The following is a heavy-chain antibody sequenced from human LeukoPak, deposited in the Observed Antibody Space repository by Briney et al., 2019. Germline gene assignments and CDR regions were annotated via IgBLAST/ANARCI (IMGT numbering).Heavy chain of an antibody. Sequence: ASVKVSCKASGYTFTGYYMHWVRQAPGQGLEWMGWINPNSGGTNYAQKFQGRVTMTRDTSISTAYMELSRLRSDDTAVYYCARDPPYYYYYMDVWGKGTTVTVSS. CDR2: INPNSGGT. V-gene: IGHV1-2*02. CDR3: ARDPPYYYYYMDV. J-gene: IGHJ6*03. CDR1: GYTFTGYY.